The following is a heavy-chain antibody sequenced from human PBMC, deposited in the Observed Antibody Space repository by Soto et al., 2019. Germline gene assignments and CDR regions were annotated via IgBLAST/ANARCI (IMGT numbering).Heavy chain of an antibody. J-gene: IGHJ5*02. CDR3: TRDASRDSSARGWFDP. Sequence: GGSLRLSCAASGFTFRSFTMNWVRQAPGKGLEWVSTISSNSAYIYYTDALRGRFTISRDNAKSSLHLQMNSLRAEDTAVYYCTRDASRDSSARGWFDPWGPGTLVTV. V-gene: IGHV3-21*01. D-gene: IGHD6-13*01. CDR1: GFTFRSFT. CDR2: ISSNSAYI.